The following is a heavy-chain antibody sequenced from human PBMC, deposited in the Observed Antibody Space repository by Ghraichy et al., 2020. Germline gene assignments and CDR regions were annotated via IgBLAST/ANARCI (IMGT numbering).Heavy chain of an antibody. D-gene: IGHD1-26*01. CDR1: GFTFSSYS. Sequence: GGSLRLSCAASGFTFSSYSMNWVRQAPGKGLEWVSSISSSSSYIYYADSVKGRFTISRDNAKNSLYLQMNSLRAEDTAVYYCARAREWDTNTFDYWGQGTLVTVSS. J-gene: IGHJ4*02. CDR3: ARAREWDTNTFDY. CDR2: ISSSSSYI. V-gene: IGHV3-21*01.